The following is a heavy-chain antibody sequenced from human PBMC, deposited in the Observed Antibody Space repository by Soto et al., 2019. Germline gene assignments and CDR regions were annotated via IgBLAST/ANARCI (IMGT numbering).Heavy chain of an antibody. CDR1: GFTFSRYW. D-gene: IGHD3-22*01. Sequence: EVQLVESGGGLVQPGGSLRLSCTASGFTFSRYWMHWVRQAPGKGLVWVSRINSDGRDISYADSVRGRFTISSDNAKNTLYLHKKGLTGEDAAVDYWACFRAGDDRTDCGGQVSLVTVSS. CDR3: ACFRAGDDRTDC. V-gene: IGHV3-74*01. J-gene: IGHJ4*02. CDR2: INSDGRDI.